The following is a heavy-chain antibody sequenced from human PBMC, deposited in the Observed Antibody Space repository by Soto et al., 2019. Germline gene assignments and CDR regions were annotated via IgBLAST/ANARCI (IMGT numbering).Heavy chain of an antibody. V-gene: IGHV3-30*18. D-gene: IGHD1-20*01. CDR2: ISYDGSNK. Sequence: VGSLRLSCAVSGFTFSSYGMHWVRQAPGKGLEWVAVISYDGSNKYYADSVKGRFTISRDNSKNTLYLQMNSLRAEDTAVYYCEKPVFLRLSWAFDIWGQGTMVTVSS. CDR1: GFTFSSYG. CDR3: EKPVFLRLSWAFDI. J-gene: IGHJ3*02.